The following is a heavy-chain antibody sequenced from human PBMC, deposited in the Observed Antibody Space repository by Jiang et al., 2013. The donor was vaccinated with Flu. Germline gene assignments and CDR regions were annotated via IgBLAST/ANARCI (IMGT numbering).Heavy chain of an antibody. CDR3: ARGKTGTIPLEYFQH. Sequence: GSGLVKPSQTLSLTCTVSGGSISSGSYYWSWIRQPAGKGLEWIGRIYTSGSTNYNPSLKSRVTISVDTSKNQFSLKLSSVTAADTAVYYCARGKTGTIPLEYFQHWGQGTLVTVSS. V-gene: IGHV4-61*02. D-gene: IGHD1-1*01. J-gene: IGHJ1*01. CDR2: IYTSGST. CDR1: GGSISSGSYY.